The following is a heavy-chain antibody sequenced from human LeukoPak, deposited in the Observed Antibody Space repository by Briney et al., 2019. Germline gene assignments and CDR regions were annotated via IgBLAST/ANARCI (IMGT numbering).Heavy chain of an antibody. CDR2: FDPEDGET. CDR1: GYTLTELS. D-gene: IGHD5-12*01. CDR3: ATERRGYSGYDNFDY. Sequence: ASVKVSCKVSGYTLTELSMHWVRQALGKGLEWMGGFDPEDGETIYAQKFQGRVTMTEDTSTDTAYMELSSLRSEDTAVYYCATERRGYSGYDNFDYWGQGTLVTVSS. J-gene: IGHJ4*02. V-gene: IGHV1-24*01.